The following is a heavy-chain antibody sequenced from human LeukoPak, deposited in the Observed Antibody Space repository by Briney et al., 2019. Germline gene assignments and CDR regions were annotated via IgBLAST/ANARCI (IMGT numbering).Heavy chain of an antibody. CDR3: ARGGIRYFDNALDY. CDR2: IYTSGST. Sequence: PSETLSLTCTVSGGSISSYYWSWIRQPAGKGLEWIGRIYTSGSTNYNPSLKSRVTISVDTSKNQFSLKLSSVTAADTAVYYCARGGIRYFDNALDYWGQGTLVAVSS. J-gene: IGHJ4*02. CDR1: GGSISSYY. D-gene: IGHD3-9*01. V-gene: IGHV4-4*07.